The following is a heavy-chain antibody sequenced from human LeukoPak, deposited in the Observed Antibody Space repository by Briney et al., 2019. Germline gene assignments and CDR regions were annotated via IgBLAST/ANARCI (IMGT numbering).Heavy chain of an antibody. V-gene: IGHV3-43*02. J-gene: IGHJ3*02. CDR2: ISGDGGST. Sequence: GGSLRLSCAASGFTFDDYAMHWVRQAPGKGLEWVSLISGDGGSTYYADSVKGRFTISRDNAKNSLYLQMNSLRAEDTAVYYCARDLKDFWSGYYTGDAFDIWGQGTMVTVSS. D-gene: IGHD3-3*01. CDR1: GFTFDDYA. CDR3: ARDLKDFWSGYYTGDAFDI.